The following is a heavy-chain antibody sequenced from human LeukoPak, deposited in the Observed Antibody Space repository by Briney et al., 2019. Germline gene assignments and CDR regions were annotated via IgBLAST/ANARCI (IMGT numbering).Heavy chain of an antibody. J-gene: IGHJ4*02. CDR3: AKGGINEVVTGVY. CDR1: GFPLSSYA. CDR2: ISGSGGST. V-gene: IGHV3-23*01. D-gene: IGHD4-23*01. Sequence: GGSLTLSCAASGFPLSSYAMSWAPQAPGKGREWLPAISGSGGSTYYADSVKGRFTICRDNSKNTLYLQMNSLRGEDTAVYYCAKGGINEVVTGVYWGQGTLVTVS.